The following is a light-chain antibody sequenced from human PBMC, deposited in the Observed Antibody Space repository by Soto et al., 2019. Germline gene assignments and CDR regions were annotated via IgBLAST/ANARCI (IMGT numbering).Light chain of an antibody. Sequence: QSVLTQPPSASGSPGQSVTISCTGTSSDVGGYNYVSWYQLHPGKAPKLMIYEVSKRPSGVPDRFSGSKSGNTASLTVSGLQAEDEADYYCSSYAGSNTYVFGTGTKLTVL. V-gene: IGLV2-8*01. CDR2: EVS. CDR1: SSDVGGYNY. CDR3: SSYAGSNTYV. J-gene: IGLJ1*01.